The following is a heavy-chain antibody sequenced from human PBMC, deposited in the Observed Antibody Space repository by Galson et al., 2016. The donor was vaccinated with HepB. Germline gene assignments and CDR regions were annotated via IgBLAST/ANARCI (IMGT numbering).Heavy chain of an antibody. V-gene: IGHV3-23*01. Sequence: SLRLSCAASGFTFSNYAMRWVRQAPGKGLEWVSGISGSGSSTYYPDTVKGRFTISRDNSKNLLYVHMNSLRAEDTAVYYCAKDRLQYFDWLFPDTFDIWGQGTLVTVSS. CDR1: GFTFSNYA. CDR2: ISGSGSST. J-gene: IGHJ3*02. D-gene: IGHD3-9*01. CDR3: AKDRLQYFDWLFPDTFDI.